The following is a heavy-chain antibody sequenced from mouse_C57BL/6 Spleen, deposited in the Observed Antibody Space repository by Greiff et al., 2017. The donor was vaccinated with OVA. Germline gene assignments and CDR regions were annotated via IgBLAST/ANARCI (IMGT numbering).Heavy chain of an antibody. D-gene: IGHD2-5*01. V-gene: IGHV14-2*01. CDR3: AGGYSNYEAWFAY. J-gene: IGHJ3*01. CDR2: IDPADGAT. Sequence: EVHLVESGAELVKPGASVKLSCTASGFNIKDSYMHWVKQRTEQGLEWIGRIDPADGATKYAPKFQGKATITADTSSNTASLQLSSLTSEDTAGDYCAGGYSNYEAWFAYWGQGTLVTVSA. CDR1: GFNIKDSY.